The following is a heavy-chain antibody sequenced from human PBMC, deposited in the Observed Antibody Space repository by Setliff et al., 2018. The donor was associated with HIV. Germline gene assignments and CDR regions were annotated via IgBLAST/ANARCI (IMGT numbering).Heavy chain of an antibody. CDR1: GGSISNYY. Sequence: SETLSLTCTVSGGSISNYYWSWIRQPPGKGLEWIGYIYFTGNTNYNPSLKSRVTISLDTSKNQFSLKLSSVTAADTAVYFCARGIDWGHFYYYYMDVWGKGTTVTLSS. CDR2: IYFTGNT. CDR3: ARGIDWGHFYYYYMDV. D-gene: IGHD7-27*01. J-gene: IGHJ6*03. V-gene: IGHV4-59*01.